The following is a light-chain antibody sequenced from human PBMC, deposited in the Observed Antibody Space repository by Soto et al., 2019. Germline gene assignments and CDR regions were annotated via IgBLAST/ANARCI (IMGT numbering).Light chain of an antibody. V-gene: IGLV1-44*01. CDR1: SSNIAGNT. CDR2: IND. CDR3: ATWDDDLNAAV. J-gene: IGLJ7*01. Sequence: QSVLTQPPSLSGTPGQRVTISCSGSSSNIAGNTVHWYQHLPGMAPKLLIYINDQRPSGVPGRFSASTSGTSASLAISGLQSDDEADYYCATWDDDLNAAVFGGGTQLTVL.